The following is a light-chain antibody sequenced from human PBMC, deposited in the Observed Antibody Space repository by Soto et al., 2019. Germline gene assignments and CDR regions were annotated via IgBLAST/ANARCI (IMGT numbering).Light chain of an antibody. CDR3: KSYTSSSTYV. CDR1: TSDVGRYNY. Sequence: QSVLTQPASVSGSPGQSITISCTGTTSDVGRYNYVSWYQQHPGKAPKLIIYDVSNRPSGVSNRFSGSKSGNTASLTISGLQAEDEAVYYCKSYTSSSTYVFGTGTKVTV. V-gene: IGLV2-14*01. J-gene: IGLJ1*01. CDR2: DVS.